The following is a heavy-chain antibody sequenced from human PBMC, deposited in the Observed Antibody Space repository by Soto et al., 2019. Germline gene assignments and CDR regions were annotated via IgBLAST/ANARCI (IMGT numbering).Heavy chain of an antibody. D-gene: IGHD3-10*01. Sequence: QVQLVQSGAEVKKPGASVKVSCKASGYTFTSYGISWVRQAPGQGLEWMGWISAYNGNTNYAQKLQGRVTMTTETSTSTAYMGLRSLRSDDTAVYYCAREVGGTSHRITMVRGAQGVWFDPWGQGTLVTVSS. CDR1: GYTFTSYG. J-gene: IGHJ5*02. CDR2: ISAYNGNT. V-gene: IGHV1-18*01. CDR3: AREVGGTSHRITMVRGAQGVWFDP.